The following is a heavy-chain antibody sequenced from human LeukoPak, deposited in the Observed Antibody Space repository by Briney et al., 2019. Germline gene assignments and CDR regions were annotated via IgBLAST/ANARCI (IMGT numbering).Heavy chain of an antibody. Sequence: SETLSLTCIVSGASIRSHFWSWIRRPPGKALEWIGCMYNSGRTNYNPSLKSRVTISVDTSKNQFSLKLSSVTAADTAVYYCARAVHCSGGSCSGFDYWGQGTLVTVSS. V-gene: IGHV4-59*11. CDR3: ARAVHCSGGSCSGFDY. CDR2: MYNSGRT. D-gene: IGHD2-15*01. CDR1: GASIRSHF. J-gene: IGHJ4*02.